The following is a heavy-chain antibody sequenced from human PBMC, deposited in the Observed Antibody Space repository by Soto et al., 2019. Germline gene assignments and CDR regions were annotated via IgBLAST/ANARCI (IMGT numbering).Heavy chain of an antibody. CDR3: ARDLAYYDILKYYYGMDV. J-gene: IGHJ6*02. CDR2: ISYDGSNK. CDR1: GFTFSSYA. D-gene: IGHD3-9*01. Sequence: QVQLVESGGGVVQPGRSLRLSCAASGFTFSSYAMHWVRQAPGKGLEWVAVISYDGSNKYYADSEKGRFTISRDNSKNTLYLQMNSLRAEDTAVYYCARDLAYYDILKYYYGMDVWGQGTTVTVSS. V-gene: IGHV3-30-3*01.